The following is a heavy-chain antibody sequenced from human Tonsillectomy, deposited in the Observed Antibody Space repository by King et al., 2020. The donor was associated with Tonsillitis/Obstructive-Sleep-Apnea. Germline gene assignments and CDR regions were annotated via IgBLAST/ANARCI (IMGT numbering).Heavy chain of an antibody. CDR3: ARGNYDYVWGSYRPRDYFDY. CDR1: GYTFSSYD. J-gene: IGHJ4*02. CDR2: ISGYNDNT. D-gene: IGHD3-16*02. Sequence: QLVQSGVEVKKPGASVKVSCKASGYTFSSYDINWVRQAPGQGLEWMGRISGYNDNTKYAQILQGRVTMTTDTSTSTAYMELRSLRSDDTAVYYCARGNYDYVWGSYRPRDYFDYWGQGTLVTVSS. V-gene: IGHV1-18*01.